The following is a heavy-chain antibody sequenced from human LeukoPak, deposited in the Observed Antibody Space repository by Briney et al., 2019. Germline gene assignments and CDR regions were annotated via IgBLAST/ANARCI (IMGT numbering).Heavy chain of an antibody. CDR3: ARSIPYGTTWYGRSDY. J-gene: IGHJ4*02. CDR1: GFTFSSYW. Sequence: GGSLRLSCAASGFTFSSYWMNWVRHAPGKGLVWVSRIASDGNSTTYADSVKGRFSISRDNALNSLYLQMNSLRAEDTAIYYCARSIPYGTTWYGRSDYWGQGTLVTVSS. CDR2: IASDGNST. D-gene: IGHD6-13*01. V-gene: IGHV3-74*01.